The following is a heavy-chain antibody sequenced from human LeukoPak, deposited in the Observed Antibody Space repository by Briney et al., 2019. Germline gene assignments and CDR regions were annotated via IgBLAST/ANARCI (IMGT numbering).Heavy chain of an antibody. CDR2: IYPGDSDT. CDR1: GYSFTSYW. D-gene: IGHD2-2*01. J-gene: IGHJ4*02. V-gene: IGHV5-51*01. CDR3: AGADYCDSSSCRPFDY. Sequence: GESLKISCKGSGYSFTSYWVGWVRQMPGKGLEWMGIIYPGDSDTRYSPSFQGQVTISADKSISTAYLQWSSLKASDTAMYFCAGADYCDSSSCRPFDYWGQGTLVTLFS.